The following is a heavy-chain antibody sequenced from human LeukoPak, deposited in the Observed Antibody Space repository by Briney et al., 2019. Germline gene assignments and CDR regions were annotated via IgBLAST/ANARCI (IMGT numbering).Heavy chain of an antibody. CDR1: GFTFSSYG. D-gene: IGHD6-19*01. J-gene: IGHJ4*02. CDR3: AKAPPHSSGWYVFDY. CDR2: IRYDGSNK. V-gene: IGHV3-30*02. Sequence: PGGSLRLSCAASGFTFSSYGIHWVRQAPGKGLEWVAFIRYDGSNKYYAHSVKGRFTISRDNSKNTLYLQMNSLRAEDTAVYYCAKAPPHSSGWYVFDYWGQGTLVTVSS.